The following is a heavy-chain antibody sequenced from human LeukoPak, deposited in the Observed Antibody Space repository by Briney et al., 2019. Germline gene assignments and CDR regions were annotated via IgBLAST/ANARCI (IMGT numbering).Heavy chain of an antibody. J-gene: IGHJ4*02. CDR2: VYHSGRT. CDR1: GDSISSSNW. V-gene: IGHV4-4*02. Sequence: SETLSLTCAVPGDSISSSNWWSWVRQPPGKGLEYIGDVYHSGRTNYNPSLKSRVTISLDKSKDQFSLKLTSVTAADTAVYYCARVSVAAGTRQFDYWGQGTLVTVSS. D-gene: IGHD6-13*01. CDR3: ARVSVAAGTRQFDY.